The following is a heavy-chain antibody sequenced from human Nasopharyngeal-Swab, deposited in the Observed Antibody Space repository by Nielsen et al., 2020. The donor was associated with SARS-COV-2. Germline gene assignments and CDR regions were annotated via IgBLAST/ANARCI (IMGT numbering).Heavy chain of an antibody. CDR1: GDSITSGYF. Sequence: SQTLSLTCAVSGDSITSGYFWGWIRQPPGKGLEWIGSMYHTGSTYYNPSLKSRVTISIDTSKNQFSLKLSSVTAADTVVYYCARLYISPRRFDPWGQGTLVTVSS. CDR2: MYHTGST. D-gene: IGHD2-2*02. V-gene: IGHV4-38-2*01. J-gene: IGHJ5*02. CDR3: ARLYISPRRFDP.